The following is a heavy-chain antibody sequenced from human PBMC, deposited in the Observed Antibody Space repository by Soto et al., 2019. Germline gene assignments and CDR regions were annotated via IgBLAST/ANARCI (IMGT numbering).Heavy chain of an antibody. J-gene: IGHJ4*02. D-gene: IGHD3-10*01. V-gene: IGHV3-30-3*01. CDR2: ISYDGSNK. Sequence: WGSLRLSCAASGFTFSSYAMHWVRQAPGKGLEWVAVISYDGSNKYYADSVKGRFTISRDNSKNTLYLQMNSLRAEDTAVYSCARDLTYYASGSHFDYWGQGTLVTVSS. CDR3: ARDLTYYASGSHFDY. CDR1: GFTFSSYA.